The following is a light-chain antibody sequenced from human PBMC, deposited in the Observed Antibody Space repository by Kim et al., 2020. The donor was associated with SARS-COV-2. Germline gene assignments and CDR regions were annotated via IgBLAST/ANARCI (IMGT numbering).Light chain of an antibody. V-gene: IGLV2-8*01. CDR1: SSDVGGYNY. CDR2: EVS. Sequence: QSALTQPPSASGSPGQSVTISCTVTSSDVGGYNYVSWYQQHPGKAPKLMIYEVSKRPTGVPDRFSGSKSGNTASLTVSGLQAEDEADYYCSSYAGRNNLVFGGGTQLTVL. J-gene: IGLJ2*01. CDR3: SSYAGRNNLV.